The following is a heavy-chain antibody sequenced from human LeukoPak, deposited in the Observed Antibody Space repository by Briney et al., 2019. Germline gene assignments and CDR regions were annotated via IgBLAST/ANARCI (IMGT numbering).Heavy chain of an antibody. CDR2: IYASGNI. D-gene: IGHD2-15*01. J-gene: IGHJ5*01. V-gene: IGHV4-61*02. Sequence: SQTLSLTCTVSGGSISSGSYYWSWIRQPAGKGLEWIGRIYASGNINYNPSLKSRVTMSVDTSKNQFSLKLSSVTAADTAVYYCATGYGKLDSWGQGTLVTVSS. CDR3: ATGYGKLDS. CDR1: GGSISSGSYY.